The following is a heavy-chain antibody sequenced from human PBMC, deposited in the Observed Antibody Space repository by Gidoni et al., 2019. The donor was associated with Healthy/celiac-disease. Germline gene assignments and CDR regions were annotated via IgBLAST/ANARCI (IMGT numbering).Heavy chain of an antibody. D-gene: IGHD5-12*01. CDR2: IKSKTDGGTT. CDR3: TTGVGGYSGYDLDY. CDR1: GFTFSNAW. J-gene: IGHJ4*02. Sequence: EVQLVESGGGLVKPGGSLRLSCAASGFTFSNAWMSWVRQAPGKGLEWVGRIKSKTDGGTTDYAAPVKGRFTISRDDSKNTLYLQMNSLKTEDTAVYYCTTGVGGYSGYDLDYWGQGTLVTVSS. V-gene: IGHV3-15*01.